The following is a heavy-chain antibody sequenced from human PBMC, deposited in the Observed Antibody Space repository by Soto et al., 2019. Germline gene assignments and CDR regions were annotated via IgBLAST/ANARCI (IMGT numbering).Heavy chain of an antibody. D-gene: IGHD6-6*01. CDR2: ISSNGVGT. CDR1: GFTLSGYA. CDR3: ARRARTDFYYMDV. J-gene: IGHJ6*03. Sequence: EVQLAESGGGLAQPGGSLRLSCGASGFTLSGYAMDWVRQAPGKGLEYVSGISSNGVGTYYANSVQGRFTISRDNSNNTVYLKMGSLRPEDMAVYYCARRARTDFYYMDVWGKGTTVTVSS. V-gene: IGHV3-64*01.